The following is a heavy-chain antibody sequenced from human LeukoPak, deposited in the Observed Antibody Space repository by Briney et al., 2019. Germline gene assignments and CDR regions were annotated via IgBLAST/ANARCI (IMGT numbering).Heavy chain of an antibody. V-gene: IGHV3-30*03. CDR2: ISYDGSKK. J-gene: IGHJ4*02. CDR1: GFTFSSYG. CDR3: ARNLDYYFDY. Sequence: GGSLRLSCAASGFTFSSYGMHWVRQAPGKGLEWVAVISYDGSKKYYVDSVKGRFTISRDNSKNTLYLQMNSLRAEDTAVYFCARNLDYYFDYWGQGTLVTVSS.